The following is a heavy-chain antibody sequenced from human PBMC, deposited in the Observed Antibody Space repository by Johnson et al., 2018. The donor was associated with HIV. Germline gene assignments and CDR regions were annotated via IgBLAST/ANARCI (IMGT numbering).Heavy chain of an antibody. CDR1: GFTFSSYA. V-gene: IGHV3-30*14. CDR3: ARPRRLFEGHDAFDI. Sequence: QVQLVESGGGLVQPGRSLRLSCAASGFTFSSYAMHWVRQAPGKGLEWVAVISYDGSNKYYADSVKGRFTISRDNSKNTLYLQMNSLRAEDTAVYYCARPRRLFEGHDAFDIWGQGTVLTVSS. D-gene: IGHD2-21*01. CDR2: ISYDGSNK. J-gene: IGHJ3*02.